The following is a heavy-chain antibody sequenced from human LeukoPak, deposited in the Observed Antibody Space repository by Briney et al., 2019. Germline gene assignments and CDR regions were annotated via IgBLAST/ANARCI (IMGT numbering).Heavy chain of an antibody. V-gene: IGHV4-34*01. J-gene: IGHJ5*02. CDR3: ARMVRGVIIS. Sequence: PSETLSLTCAVYGGSFSGYYWSWICQPPGKGLEWIGEINHSGSTNYNPSLKSRVTISVDTSKNQFSLKLSSVTAADTAVYYCARMVRGVIISWGQGTLVTVSS. CDR1: GGSFSGYY. CDR2: INHSGST. D-gene: IGHD3-10*01.